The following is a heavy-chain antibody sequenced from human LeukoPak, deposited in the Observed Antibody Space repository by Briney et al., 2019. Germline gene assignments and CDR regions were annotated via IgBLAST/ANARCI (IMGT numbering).Heavy chain of an antibody. CDR2: ISPNTGGT. V-gene: IGHV1-2*02. J-gene: IGHJ4*02. D-gene: IGHD3-16*01. CDR1: GYTFTDYN. CDR3: ARPVLRLSGAFEF. Sequence: ASVKVSCKASGYTFTDYNIHGGRQAPGQSLEWMGWISPNTGGTKYAQEFQGRVTVTRDTSISTAYMELSRLRSDDTAMYSCARPVLRLSGAFEFWGQGTPVIVSS.